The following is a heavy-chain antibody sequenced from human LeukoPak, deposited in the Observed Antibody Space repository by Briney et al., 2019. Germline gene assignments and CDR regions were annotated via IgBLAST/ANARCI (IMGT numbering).Heavy chain of an antibody. CDR2: IIPIFGTA. D-gene: IGHD2-2*01. Sequence: SVKVSCKASGGTFSSYAISWVRQAPGQGLEWVGGIIPIFGTANYAQKFQGRVTITADESTSTAYMELSSLRSEDTAVYYCARGIVPAASNAFDIWGQGTMVTVSS. CDR1: GGTFSSYA. J-gene: IGHJ3*02. CDR3: ARGIVPAASNAFDI. V-gene: IGHV1-69*01.